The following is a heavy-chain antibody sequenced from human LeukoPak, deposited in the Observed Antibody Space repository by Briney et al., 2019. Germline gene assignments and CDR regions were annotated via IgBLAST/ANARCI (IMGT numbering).Heavy chain of an antibody. J-gene: IGHJ6*03. V-gene: IGHV3-43D*03. Sequence: PGGSLRLSCAASGFTFDDYAMHWVRQAPGKGLEWVSLISWDGGSTYYADSVKGRFTISRDNSKNSLYLQMNSLRAEDTALYYCAKGSSSSNVRDYYYYMDVWGKGTTVTVSS. CDR3: AKGSSSSNVRDYYYYMDV. CDR2: ISWDGGST. D-gene: IGHD6-13*01. CDR1: GFTFDDYA.